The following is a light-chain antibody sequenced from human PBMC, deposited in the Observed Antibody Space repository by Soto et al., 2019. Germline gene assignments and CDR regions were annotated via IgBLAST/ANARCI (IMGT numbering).Light chain of an antibody. CDR2: WAS. Sequence: DIVMTQSPDSLAVSLGERANIYCKSSQSVLYSSNNKNYLAWYQQKPGQPPKLLIYWASTRESGVPDRFSGSGSGTDFTLTISSLQAEDVAVYYCQQYFRPWTFGQGTKVEIK. CDR3: QQYFRPWT. V-gene: IGKV4-1*01. J-gene: IGKJ1*01. CDR1: QSVLYSSNNKNY.